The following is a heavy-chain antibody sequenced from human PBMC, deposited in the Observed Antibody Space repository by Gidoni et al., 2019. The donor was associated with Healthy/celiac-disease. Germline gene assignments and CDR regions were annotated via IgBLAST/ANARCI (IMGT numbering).Heavy chain of an antibody. CDR2: IYYCGST. CDR3: ARGGMDMGKSKGRVTLLDY. CDR1: GGSISRSSHY. J-gene: IGHJ4*02. V-gene: IGHV4-39*07. D-gene: IGHD2-2*03. Sequence: QLQLQESGPGLVKPSETLSLTCTVSGGSISRSSHYWGWLRQPPGKGLEWIGSIYYCGSTYHNPSLKSRVTISVDTSKNQFSLKLSSVTAADTAVYYWARGGMDMGKSKGRVTLLDYWGQGTLVTVSS.